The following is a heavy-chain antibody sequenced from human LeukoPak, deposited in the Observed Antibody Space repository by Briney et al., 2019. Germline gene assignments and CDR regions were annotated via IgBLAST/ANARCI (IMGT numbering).Heavy chain of an antibody. D-gene: IGHD2-15*01. J-gene: IGHJ4*02. CDR1: GGSISTSSYY. CDR3: AREGVGAAYFDY. V-gene: IGHV4-61*01. CDR2: IYYSGST. Sequence: PSETLSLTCTVSGGSISTSSYYWSWIRQPPGKGLEWIGYIYYSGSTNYNPSLKSRVTISVDTSKNQFSLKLSSVTAADTAVYYCAREGVGAAYFDYWGQGTLVTVSS.